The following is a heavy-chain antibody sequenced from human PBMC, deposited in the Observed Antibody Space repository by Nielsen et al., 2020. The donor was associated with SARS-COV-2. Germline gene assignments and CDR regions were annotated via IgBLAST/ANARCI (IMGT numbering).Heavy chain of an antibody. CDR1: GFSFSTYW. D-gene: IGHD5-24*01. CDR3: ACRRDGYNYDTF. J-gene: IGHJ4*02. V-gene: IGHV3-74*01. CDR2: INQDGSTT. Sequence: GESLKISCAASGFSFSTYWMHWVRQAPGKGLVWVSRINQDGSTTNYGDSVQGRFTISRDNAGNTLYLQMNSLGAEDTAVYYCACRRDGYNYDTFWGQGTRVTVSS.